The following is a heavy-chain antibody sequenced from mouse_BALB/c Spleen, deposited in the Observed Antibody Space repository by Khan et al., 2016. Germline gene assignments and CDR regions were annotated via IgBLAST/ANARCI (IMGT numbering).Heavy chain of an antibody. V-gene: IGHV7-3*02. CDR3: ARDIEDLWYFDV. J-gene: IGHJ1*01. CDR2: SRKKAKGSTA. CDR1: GFTFSDYY. Sequence: EVELVESGGGLVQPGGSLRLSCATSGFTFSDYYLSWVRQPPGKALEWLVFSRKKAKGSTAEYSASVKGRFTISRDNSQSILYLQMNNLRAEDSATYYCARDIEDLWYFDVWGAGTTVTVSS.